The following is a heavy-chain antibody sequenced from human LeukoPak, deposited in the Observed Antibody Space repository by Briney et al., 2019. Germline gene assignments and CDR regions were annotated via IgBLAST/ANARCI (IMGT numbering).Heavy chain of an antibody. V-gene: IGHV3-74*01. J-gene: IGHJ4*02. CDR3: ARGLVPGFLDY. CDR1: GLTFSSSW. D-gene: IGHD4-11*01. Sequence: GGSLRLSCAASGLTFSSSWMYWVRQAPGKGLVWVSRINSDESITTYADSVKGRFTISRDNAKNTLYLQMNSLRAEDTAVYYCARGLVPGFLDYWGQGTPVTVSS. CDR2: INSDESIT.